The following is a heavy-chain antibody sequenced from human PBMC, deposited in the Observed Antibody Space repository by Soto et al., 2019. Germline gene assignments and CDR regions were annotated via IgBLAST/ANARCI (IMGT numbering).Heavy chain of an antibody. CDR3: AHRLGPAAKFSWFDP. Sequence: QITLKESGPTLVKPTQTLTLTCTFSGFSLSTSGVGVGWIRQPPGKALEWLALIYWNDDKRYSPSLKSRLTITKDTSKNQVVLTMTNMDPVDTATYYCAHRLGPAAKFSWFDPWGQGTLVTVSS. CDR1: GFSLSTSGVG. J-gene: IGHJ5*02. V-gene: IGHV2-5*01. CDR2: IYWNDDK. D-gene: IGHD2-2*01.